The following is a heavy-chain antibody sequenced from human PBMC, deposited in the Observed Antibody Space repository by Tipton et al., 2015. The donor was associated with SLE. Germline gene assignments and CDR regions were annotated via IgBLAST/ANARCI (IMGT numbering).Heavy chain of an antibody. D-gene: IGHD3-9*01. CDR3: ATLPNNIWIGYTPY. V-gene: IGHV5-51*03. Sequence: QLVQSGAEVKKPGESLKISCKGSGHSFTTYWIAWVRQMPGKGLECMGIIYPSDSDTRYSPSFQGQVTISADKSISTAYLQWTSLKASYTAMYYCATLPNNIWIGYTPYWSQGTLVTVSS. J-gene: IGHJ4*02. CDR1: GHSFTTYW. CDR2: IYPSDSDT.